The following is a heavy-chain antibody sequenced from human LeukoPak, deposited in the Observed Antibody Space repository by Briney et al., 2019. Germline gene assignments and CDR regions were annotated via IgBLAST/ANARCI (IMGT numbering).Heavy chain of an antibody. CDR3: GRGGSSGYNYNAFDI. V-gene: IGHV3-48*04. D-gene: IGHD3-22*01. J-gene: IGHJ3*02. CDR2: ISISGSTI. CDR1: GFTFSSFW. Sequence: GGSLRLSCAASGFTFSSFWMHWVRQGPGKGLEWVSYISISGSTIYYADSVNGRFTISRDNAKNSLYLQMNSLRAEDTAVYYCGRGGSSGYNYNAFDIWGQGTRVTVSS.